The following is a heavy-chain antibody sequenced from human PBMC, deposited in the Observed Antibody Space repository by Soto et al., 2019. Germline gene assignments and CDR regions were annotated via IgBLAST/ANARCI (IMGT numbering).Heavy chain of an antibody. CDR3: AKNQGVELVPLATVDWFDP. CDR1: GFIFENFG. D-gene: IGHD1-26*01. Sequence: GGSLRLSCAASGFIFENFGMSWVRQAPGKGLEWISSISGSGFKKYYADSVKGRFTIFRDNSKSTVYLELNNLSAEDTAVYHCAKNQGVELVPLATVDWFDPWGQGSVVTVS. V-gene: IGHV3-23*01. CDR2: ISGSGFKK. J-gene: IGHJ5*02.